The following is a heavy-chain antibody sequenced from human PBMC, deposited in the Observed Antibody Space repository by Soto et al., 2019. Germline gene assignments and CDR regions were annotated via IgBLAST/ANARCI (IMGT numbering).Heavy chain of an antibody. D-gene: IGHD1-26*01. J-gene: IGHJ6*02. CDR2: LYAEGST. CDR1: GLTVSQNY. Sequence: VQLVESGGGLIQPGVSLRLSCVASGLTVSQNYMAWVRQAPEMGPQWVSVLYAEGSTYYTESVKGRFTISRDPSENTLFLQMDGLRAEDTAVYYCVRPRPSGENYGMDVWGQGTTVTVSS. CDR3: VRPRPSGENYGMDV. V-gene: IGHV3-53*01.